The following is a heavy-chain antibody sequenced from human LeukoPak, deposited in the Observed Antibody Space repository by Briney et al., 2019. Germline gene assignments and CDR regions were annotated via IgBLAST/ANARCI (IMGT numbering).Heavy chain of an antibody. J-gene: IGHJ5*02. CDR1: GGSISSYY. Sequence: PSETLSLTCIVSGGSISSYYWSWIRQPPGKGLEWIGYIYHSGSTNYNPSLKSRVTISVDTSKNQFSLKLSSVTAADTAVYYCARGIAVAGAAWGFDPWGQGTLVTVSS. CDR3: ARGIAVAGAAWGFDP. CDR2: IYHSGST. D-gene: IGHD6-19*01. V-gene: IGHV4-59*01.